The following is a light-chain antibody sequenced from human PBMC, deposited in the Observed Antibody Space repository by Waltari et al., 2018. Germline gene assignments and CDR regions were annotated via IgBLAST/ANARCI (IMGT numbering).Light chain of an antibody. CDR2: GAS. Sequence: EIVLTPSPGTLSSSPGERATLSCRASQSVSRALAWYQQKPGQAPRLLIYGASNRATGIPDRFSGSGSGTDFSLTISSLEPEDFAVYHCQHYLRLPATFGQGTKVEIK. J-gene: IGKJ1*01. CDR3: QHYLRLPAT. V-gene: IGKV3-20*01. CDR1: QSVSRA.